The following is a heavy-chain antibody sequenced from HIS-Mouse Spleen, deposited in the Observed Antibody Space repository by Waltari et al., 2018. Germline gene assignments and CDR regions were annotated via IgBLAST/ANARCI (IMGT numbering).Heavy chain of an antibody. Sequence: QLQLQESGPGLVKPSETLSLTCTVSGGSISSSSYYWGWIRQPPGKGLEWIGSIYHSGSTYSNPSLKSRFTISVDTSKNQFSLKLSSVTAADTAVYYCAREIPYSSSWYDWYFDLWGRGTLVTVSS. CDR1: GGSISSSSYY. V-gene: IGHV4-39*07. CDR2: IYHSGST. J-gene: IGHJ2*01. D-gene: IGHD6-13*01. CDR3: AREIPYSSSWYDWYFDL.